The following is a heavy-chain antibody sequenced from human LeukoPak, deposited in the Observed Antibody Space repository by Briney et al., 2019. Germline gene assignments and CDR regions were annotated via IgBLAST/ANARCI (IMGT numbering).Heavy chain of an antibody. V-gene: IGHV1-69*04. D-gene: IGHD3-10*01. CDR3: ARAVITMVRGVIVPQRTDYYYYGMDV. CDR2: IIPILGIA. J-gene: IGHJ6*02. Sequence: SVKVSCKASGGTFSSYAIIWVRQAPGQGLEWMGRIIPILGIANYAQKFQGRVTITADKSTSTAYMELSSLRSEDTAVYYCARAVITMVRGVIVPQRTDYYYYGMDVWGQGTTVTVSS. CDR1: GGTFSSYA.